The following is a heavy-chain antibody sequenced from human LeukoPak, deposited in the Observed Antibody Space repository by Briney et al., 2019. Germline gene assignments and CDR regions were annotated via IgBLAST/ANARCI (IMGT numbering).Heavy chain of an antibody. V-gene: IGHV3-9*01. Sequence: GGSLRLSCAASGFTFDDYAMHWVRQAPGKGLEWVSGISWNSGSIGYADSVKGPFTISRDNAKNSLYLQMNSLRAEDTAVYYCASSRSGWLQYNYWGQGTLATVSS. CDR2: ISWNSGSI. D-gene: IGHD5-24*01. CDR1: GFTFDDYA. J-gene: IGHJ4*02. CDR3: ASSRSGWLQYNY.